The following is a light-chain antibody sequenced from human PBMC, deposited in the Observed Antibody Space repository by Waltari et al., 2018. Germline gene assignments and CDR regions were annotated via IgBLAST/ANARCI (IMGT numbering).Light chain of an antibody. CDR2: GAS. J-gene: IGKJ2*01. Sequence: EIVLTQSLATLSLSPGDRATLSCRASQIVSIYLAWSQLNTGQAPRLLIYGASNRATGIPARFSGSASGTDFTLTINSLEPEDFAVYYCLQSSNWYTFGQGTKLEIK. CDR1: QIVSIY. V-gene: IGKV3-11*01. CDR3: LQSSNWYT.